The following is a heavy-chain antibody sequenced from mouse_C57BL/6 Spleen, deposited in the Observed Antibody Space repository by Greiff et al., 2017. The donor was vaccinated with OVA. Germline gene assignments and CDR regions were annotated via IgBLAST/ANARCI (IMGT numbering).Heavy chain of an antibody. CDR1: GYTFTGHT. CDR3: AKAVNYAMDY. V-gene: IGHV1-78*01. Sequence: VQLQESDAELVKPGASVKISCKVSGYTFTGHTIHWMKQTPEQGLEWIGSIYPGDGSTKYNEKFKGKATLTADKSSSTAYMQLNSLTSEDSAVYFCAKAVNYAMDYWGQGTSVTVSS. CDR2: IYPGDGST. J-gene: IGHJ4*01.